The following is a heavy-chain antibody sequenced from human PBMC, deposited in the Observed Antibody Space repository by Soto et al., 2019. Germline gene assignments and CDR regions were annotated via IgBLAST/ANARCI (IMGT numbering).Heavy chain of an antibody. V-gene: IGHV3-33*01. D-gene: IGHD1-26*01. CDR2: LWDDGINK. CDR3: ASREGYYIDY. CDR1: GFTFSNFG. Sequence: PGGSLRLSCAASGFTFSNFGMHWVRQAPGKGLEWVAILWDDGINKYYADSVRGRFTISRDISKSTLYLQMNSLRADDTAVYYCASREGYYIDYWGQGSLVTFSS. J-gene: IGHJ4*02.